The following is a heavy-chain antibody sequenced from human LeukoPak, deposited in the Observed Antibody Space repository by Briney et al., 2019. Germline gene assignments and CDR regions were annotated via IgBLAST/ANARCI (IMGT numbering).Heavy chain of an antibody. J-gene: IGHJ6*03. CDR2: INPNSGGT. Sequence: VASVKVACKASEYTFIDYYIHWVRQAPGQGLEWMGWINPNSGGTNYAQKFQGRVTMTRDTPISTAYMELSRLRSDDTAVFYCAREGSSSSQFIDYYYMDVWGKGTTVTVSS. D-gene: IGHD6-6*01. V-gene: IGHV1-2*02. CDR1: EYTFIDYY. CDR3: AREGSSSSQFIDYYYMDV.